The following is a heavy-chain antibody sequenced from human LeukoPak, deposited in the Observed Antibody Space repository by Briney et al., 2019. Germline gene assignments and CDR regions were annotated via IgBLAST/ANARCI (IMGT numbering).Heavy chain of an antibody. V-gene: IGHV3-7*03. CDR1: GFTFSNYS. D-gene: IGHD6-13*01. CDR3: AKGGGYSSSWFGYFQH. Sequence: GGSLRLSCAASGFTFSNYSMNWARQAPGKGLEWVANIKQDGSEIYYADSVKGRFTISRDNAKNSLYLQVNSLRTEDTALYYCAKGGGYSSSWFGYFQHWGQGTLVTVSS. J-gene: IGHJ1*01. CDR2: IKQDGSEI.